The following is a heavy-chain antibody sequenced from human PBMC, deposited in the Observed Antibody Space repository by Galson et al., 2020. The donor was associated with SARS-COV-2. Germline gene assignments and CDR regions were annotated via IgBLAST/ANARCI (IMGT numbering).Heavy chain of an antibody. CDR2: IWYDGSNK. J-gene: IGHJ4*02. CDR3: AREGDYDILTGYHLEY. D-gene: IGHD3-9*01. CDR1: GFTFSSYG. V-gene: IGHV3-33*01. Sequence: GGSLRLSCAASGFTFSSYGMHWVRQAPGKGLEWVAVIWYDGSNKYYAYSVKGRFTISRDNSKNTLYLQMNILRAEDTAVYYCAREGDYDILTGYHLEYWGQGTLVTVSS.